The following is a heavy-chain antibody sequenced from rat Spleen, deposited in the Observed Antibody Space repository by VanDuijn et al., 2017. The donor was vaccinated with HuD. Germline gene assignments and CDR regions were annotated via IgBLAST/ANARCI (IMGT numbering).Heavy chain of an antibody. J-gene: IGHJ2*01. V-gene: IGHV5-29*01. CDR3: ATPLFDY. CDR2: ILDDGFTT. CDR1: GFTFSNYD. Sequence: EVQLVESGGGLVQPGRSLKLSCAASGFTFSNYDMAWVRQAPTKGLEWVATILDDGFTTYYRDSVKGRFTISRDNAKGTLYLQMDSLTSEDTATYYGATPLFDYWGQGVMVTVSS.